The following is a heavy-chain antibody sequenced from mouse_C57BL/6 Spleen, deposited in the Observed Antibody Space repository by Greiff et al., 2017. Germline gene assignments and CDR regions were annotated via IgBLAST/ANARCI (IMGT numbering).Heavy chain of an antibody. D-gene: IGHD1-1*01. J-gene: IGHJ4*01. CDR2: IDPSDSYT. CDR1: GYTFTSYW. V-gene: IGHV1-50*01. Sequence: QVQLQQPGAELVKPGASVKLSCKASGYTFTSYWMQWVKQRPGQGLEWIGEIDPSDSYTNYNQKFKGKATLTVDTTASTAYMQRSSLTSEDSAVYYCARGTYYYGSAMDYWGQGTSVTVSS. CDR3: ARGTYYYGSAMDY.